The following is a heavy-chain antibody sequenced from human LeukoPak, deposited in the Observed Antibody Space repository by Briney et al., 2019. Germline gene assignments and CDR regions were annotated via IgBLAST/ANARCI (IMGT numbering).Heavy chain of an antibody. Sequence: GASVKVSCKASGYTFTDYYVHWVRQAPGQGLEWMGRINPNSGGSNYAQEFQGRVTMTRDTSTSTVYMELSSLRSEDTAVYYCARDSPYCSGGSCYSDYFDYWGQGALVTVSS. CDR2: INPNSGGS. CDR3: ARDSPYCSGGSCYSDYFDY. J-gene: IGHJ4*02. D-gene: IGHD2-15*01. CDR1: GYTFTDYY. V-gene: IGHV1-2*06.